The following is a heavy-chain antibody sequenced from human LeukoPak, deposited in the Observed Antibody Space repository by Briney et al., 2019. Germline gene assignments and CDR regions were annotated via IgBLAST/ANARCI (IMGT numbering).Heavy chain of an antibody. Sequence: KPGGSLRLSCAASGFTFSDYYMSWIRQAPGKGLEWVSYISSSGSTIYYADSVKGRFTISRDNAKNSLYLQMNSLRAEDTAVYYCAKDDTGSLGIAAAGEIEPFDYWGQGTLVTVSS. D-gene: IGHD6-13*01. CDR1: GFTFSDYY. CDR2: ISSSGSTI. V-gene: IGHV3-11*01. J-gene: IGHJ4*02. CDR3: AKDDTGSLGIAAAGEIEPFDY.